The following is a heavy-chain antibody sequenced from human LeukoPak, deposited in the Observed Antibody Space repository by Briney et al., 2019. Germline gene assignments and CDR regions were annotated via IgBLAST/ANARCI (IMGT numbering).Heavy chain of an antibody. J-gene: IGHJ4*02. CDR2: ISGSGGST. V-gene: IGHV3-23*01. Sequence: ASVKVSCKASGGTFSCYAMSWVRQAPGKGLEWVSAISGSGGSTYYADSVKGRFTISRDNSKNTLYLQMNSLRAEDTAVYYCAKDVGSRWDDYWGQGTLVTVSS. CDR1: GGTFSCYA. D-gene: IGHD1-26*01. CDR3: AKDVGSRWDDY.